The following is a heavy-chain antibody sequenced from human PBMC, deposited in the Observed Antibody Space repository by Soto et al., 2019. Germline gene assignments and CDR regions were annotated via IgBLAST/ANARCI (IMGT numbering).Heavy chain of an antibody. CDR2: IRNKPNSYTT. CDR1: GFTFSDHY. J-gene: IGHJ3*02. D-gene: IGHD6-13*01. CDR3: ARVKIPGYSFDI. Sequence: GGSLRLSCAASGFTFSDHYMDWVRQAPGKGLEWVGRIRNKPNSYTTEYAASVRGRFTISRDDSKNSLYLQMNSLKTEDTAVYYCARVKIPGYSFDIWGQGTMVTVSS. V-gene: IGHV3-72*01.